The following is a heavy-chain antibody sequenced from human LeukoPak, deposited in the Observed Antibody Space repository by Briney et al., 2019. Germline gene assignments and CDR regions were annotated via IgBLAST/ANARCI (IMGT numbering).Heavy chain of an antibody. V-gene: IGHV3-20*04. J-gene: IGHJ3*02. CDR1: GFTFDDYG. CDR3: AKDYYGSGRDDYVWGSVTAFDI. CDR2: IYWNGGST. Sequence: PGGSLRLSCAASGFTFDDYGMSWVRQAPGKGLEWVSGIYWNGGSTGYADSVKGRFTISRDNSKNTLYLQMNSLRAEDTAVYYCAKDYYGSGRDDYVWGSVTAFDIWGQGTMVTVSS. D-gene: IGHD3-16*01.